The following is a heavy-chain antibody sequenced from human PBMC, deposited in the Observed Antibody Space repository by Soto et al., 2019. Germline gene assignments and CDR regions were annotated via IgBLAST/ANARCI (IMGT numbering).Heavy chain of an antibody. CDR1: GGTFSTYV. J-gene: IGHJ6*02. CDR3: ARGRPRSGPPFYYYGLDV. V-gene: IGHV1-69*06. CDR2: VIPMSGSS. D-gene: IGHD1-26*01. Sequence: QVQLVQSGAEVKKPGSSVKVSCKASGGTFSTYVISWVRQAPGQGLEWMGRVIPMSGSSNYAQKFQGRVTITADKDTSTDYMAVRSLRSEDTAVYYCARGRPRSGPPFYYYGLDVWGQGTTVIVSS.